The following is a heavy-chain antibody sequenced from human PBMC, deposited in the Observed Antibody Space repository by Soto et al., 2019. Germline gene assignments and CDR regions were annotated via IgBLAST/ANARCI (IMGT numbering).Heavy chain of an antibody. Sequence: EVQLVESGGGLVKPGGSLRLSCAASGFTFSSYSMNWVRHAPGKGLEWVSSISSSSSYIYYADSVKGRFTISRDNAKNSLYLQMNSLRDEDTAVYYCARDRSITIYGVVIREDAFDIWGQGTMVTVSS. CDR3: ARDRSITIYGVVIREDAFDI. V-gene: IGHV3-21*01. CDR2: ISSSSSYI. J-gene: IGHJ3*02. D-gene: IGHD3-3*01. CDR1: GFTFSSYS.